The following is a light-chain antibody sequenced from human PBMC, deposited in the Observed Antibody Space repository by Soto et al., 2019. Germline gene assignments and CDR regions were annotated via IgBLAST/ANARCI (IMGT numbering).Light chain of an antibody. CDR1: QSVSSS. J-gene: IGKJ5*01. CDR3: QQYSNWPYT. CDR2: DAS. Sequence: EIVLTQSPATLSLSPGEGASLSCRASQSVSSSLAWYLQKPGQAPRLLIYDASTRATGIPARFSGRRSGTEFTLTISSLQPEDYGVYSCQQYSNWPYTFGQGTRLEIK. V-gene: IGKV3-15*01.